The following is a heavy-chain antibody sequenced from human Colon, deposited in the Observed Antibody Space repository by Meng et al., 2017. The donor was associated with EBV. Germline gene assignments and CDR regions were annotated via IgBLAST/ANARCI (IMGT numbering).Heavy chain of an antibody. CDR3: ARNPTGIYY. V-gene: IGHV4-34*12. CDR2: IIHGGSP. Sequence: VQLQLRGARLLKPSETLSLTCAVNGGSLSGAHWHWIRQPPGKGLGWIGEIIHGGSPSYNPSLKSRVTISIDKSKNQLSLMLSSVTAADTAVYSCARNPTGIYYWGQGTLVTVSS. CDR1: GGSLSGAH. D-gene: IGHD2-8*02. J-gene: IGHJ4*02.